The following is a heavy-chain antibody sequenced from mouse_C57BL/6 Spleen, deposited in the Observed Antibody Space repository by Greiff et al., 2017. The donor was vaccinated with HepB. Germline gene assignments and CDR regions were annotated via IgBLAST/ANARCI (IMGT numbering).Heavy chain of an antibody. J-gene: IGHJ3*01. D-gene: IGHD1-1*01. Sequence: QVQLQQSGPELVKPGASVKISCKASGYAFSSSWMNWVKQRPGKGLEWIGRIYPGDGDTNYNGKFKGKATLTADKSSSTAYMQLSSLTSEDSAVYFCARGITTFPFAYWGQGTLVTVSA. V-gene: IGHV1-82*01. CDR2: IYPGDGDT. CDR3: ARGITTFPFAY. CDR1: GYAFSSSW.